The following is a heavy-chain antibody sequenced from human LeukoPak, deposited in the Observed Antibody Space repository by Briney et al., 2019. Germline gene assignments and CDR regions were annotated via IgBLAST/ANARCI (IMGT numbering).Heavy chain of an antibody. Sequence: PSETLSLTCTVSGDSISTYYWSWIRQPPGKGLEWIGCICNSGGTNYNPSLKSRVTISVDTSKNQFSLKLSSVTAADTAVYYCARGTTVTTFDYWGQGTLVTISS. D-gene: IGHD4-17*01. CDR2: ICNSGGT. V-gene: IGHV4-59*12. CDR3: ARGTTVTTFDY. CDR1: GDSISTYY. J-gene: IGHJ4*02.